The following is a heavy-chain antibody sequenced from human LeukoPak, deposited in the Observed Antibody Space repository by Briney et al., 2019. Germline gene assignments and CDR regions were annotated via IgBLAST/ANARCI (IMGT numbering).Heavy chain of an antibody. CDR3: ARGPASGSNFAWFDP. CDR2: INHSGST. J-gene: IGHJ5*02. Sequence: PSETLSLTCAVYGGSLSHYYWSWIRQPPGKGLEWIGEINHSGSTNYNPSLKSRVTISVDMSKNQFSLELSSVTAADTAVYYCARGPASGSNFAWFDPWGQGTLVTVSS. CDR1: GGSLSHYY. D-gene: IGHD3-10*01. V-gene: IGHV4-34*01.